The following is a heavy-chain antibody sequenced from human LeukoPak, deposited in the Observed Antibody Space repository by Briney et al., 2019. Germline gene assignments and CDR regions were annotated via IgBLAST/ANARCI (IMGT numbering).Heavy chain of an antibody. CDR1: GYGFITYW. D-gene: IGHD3-10*01. J-gene: IGHJ4*02. CDR2: IYLGNSDP. Sequence: GESLKISCKASGYGFITYWITWVRQMPGKGLEWVGIIYLGNSDPRLRPSFQGQVPIPADHSLPHSYLPCDSPKASDTATYYCARGSGARGGSGTYALNYWGQGTLVTVS. CDR3: ARGSGARGGSGTYALNY. V-gene: IGHV5-51*01.